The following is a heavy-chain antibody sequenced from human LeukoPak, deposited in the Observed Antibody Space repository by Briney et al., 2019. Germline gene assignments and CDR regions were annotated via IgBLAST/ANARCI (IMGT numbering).Heavy chain of an antibody. Sequence: GGSLRLSCAASGFTFSSYAMSWVRQAPGKGLEWVANIKQDGSEKYYVDSVKGRFTISRDNAKNSLYLQMNSLRAEDTAVYYCARGGLKMYYFDYWGQGTLVTVSS. V-gene: IGHV3-7*01. J-gene: IGHJ4*02. D-gene: IGHD3-22*01. CDR3: ARGGLKMYYFDY. CDR2: IKQDGSEK. CDR1: GFTFSSYA.